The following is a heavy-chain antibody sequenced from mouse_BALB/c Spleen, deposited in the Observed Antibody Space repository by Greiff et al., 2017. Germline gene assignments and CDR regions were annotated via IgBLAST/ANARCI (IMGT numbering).Heavy chain of an antibody. V-gene: IGHV1S56*01. CDR2: IYPGDGST. D-gene: IGHD1-2*01. J-gene: IGHJ4*01. Sequence: QVQLQQSGPELVKPGASVKMSCKASGYTFTSYYIHWVKQRPGQGLEWIGWIYPGDGSTKYNEKFKGKTTLTADKSSSTAYMLLSSLTSEDSAIYFCAEFITTARGAMDYWGQGTSVTVSS. CDR1: GYTFTSYY. CDR3: AEFITTARGAMDY.